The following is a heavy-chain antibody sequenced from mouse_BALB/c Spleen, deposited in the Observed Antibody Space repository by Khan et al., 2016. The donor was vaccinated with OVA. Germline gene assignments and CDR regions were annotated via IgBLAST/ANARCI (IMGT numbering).Heavy chain of an antibody. CDR1: GFSLTDYG. J-gene: IGHJ3*01. Sequence: QVQLKQLGPGLVAPSQSLSITCTVSGFSLTDYGVNWVRQPPGKGLEWLGMIWGDGSTDYNSALKSRLSISKDNSKSQVFLKMNSLQTDDTARYYCARELRLGGFAYGGQGTLVTVSA. CDR3: ARELRLGGFAY. CDR2: IWGDGST. D-gene: IGHD1-2*01. V-gene: IGHV2-6-7*01.